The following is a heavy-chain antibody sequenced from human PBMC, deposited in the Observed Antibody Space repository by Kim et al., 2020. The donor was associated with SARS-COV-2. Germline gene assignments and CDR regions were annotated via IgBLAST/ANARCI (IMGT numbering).Heavy chain of an antibody. J-gene: IGHJ6*02. V-gene: IGHV3-30*18. D-gene: IGHD2-2*01. CDR2: ISYDGSNK. Sequence: GGSLRLSCAASGFTFSSYGMHWVRQPPGKGLEWVAVISYDGSNKYYADSVKGRFTISRDNSKNTLYLQMNSLRAEDTAVYYCAKDFVDCSSTSCYAGVDESGDYYYYYGMDVWGQGTTVTVSS. CDR1: GFTFSSYG. CDR3: AKDFVDCSSTSCYAGVDESGDYYYYYGMDV.